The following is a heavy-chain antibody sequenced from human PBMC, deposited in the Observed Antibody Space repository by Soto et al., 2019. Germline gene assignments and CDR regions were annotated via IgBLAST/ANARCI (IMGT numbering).Heavy chain of an antibody. V-gene: IGHV3-9*01. Sequence: GGSLRLSCAASGFTFDDYAMHWVRQAPGKGLEWVSGISWNSGTIGYADSVKGRFTISRDNAKNSLYLQMNSLRAEDTALYYCAKDLQYVDYVPLHFYGMDVWGQGTTVTVSS. CDR1: GFTFDDYA. D-gene: IGHD4-17*01. CDR3: AKDLQYVDYVPLHFYGMDV. CDR2: ISWNSGTI. J-gene: IGHJ6*02.